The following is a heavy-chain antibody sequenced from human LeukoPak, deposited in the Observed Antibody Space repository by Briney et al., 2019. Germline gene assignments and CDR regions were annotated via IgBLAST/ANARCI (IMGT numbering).Heavy chain of an antibody. CDR1: GFTFSNVW. V-gene: IGHV3-15*01. CDR2: IKTKTSGGTT. CDR3: TTTQAGVTFGLDY. J-gene: IGHJ4*02. D-gene: IGHD3-10*01. Sequence: GGSLRLSCAASGFTFSNVWMSWVRQAPGKGLEWVGRIKTKTSGGTTDYAAAVKDRFTISRDDSKNTMYLRMNSLKTEDTAVYFCTTTQAGVTFGLDYWGQGTLVTVSS.